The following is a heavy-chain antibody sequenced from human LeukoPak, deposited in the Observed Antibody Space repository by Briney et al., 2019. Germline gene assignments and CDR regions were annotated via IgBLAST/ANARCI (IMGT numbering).Heavy chain of an antibody. CDR2: ISAYNGNT. Sequence: GASVKVSCKASGYTFTSYGISWVRQAPGQGVEWMGWISAYNGNTNYAQKLQGRVTMTTDTSTSTAYMELRSLRSDDTAVYYCARGGGLAYCGGDCYFDYWGQGTLVTVSS. D-gene: IGHD2-21*02. CDR1: GYTFTSYG. CDR3: ARGGGLAYCGGDCYFDY. J-gene: IGHJ4*02. V-gene: IGHV1-18*01.